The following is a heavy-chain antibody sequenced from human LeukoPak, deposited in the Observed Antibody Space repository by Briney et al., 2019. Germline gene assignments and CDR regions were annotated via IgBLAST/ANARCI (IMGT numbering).Heavy chain of an antibody. Sequence: SETLSLTCTVSGGSISSYYWRWIRRPPGKGLEWIGYIYYSGSTNYNPSLKSRVTISVDTSKNQFSLKLSSVTAADTAVYYCAREGLNAFDIWGQWTMVTVSS. CDR3: AREGLNAFDI. CDR2: IYYSGST. V-gene: IGHV4-59*01. CDR1: GGSISSYY. J-gene: IGHJ3*02.